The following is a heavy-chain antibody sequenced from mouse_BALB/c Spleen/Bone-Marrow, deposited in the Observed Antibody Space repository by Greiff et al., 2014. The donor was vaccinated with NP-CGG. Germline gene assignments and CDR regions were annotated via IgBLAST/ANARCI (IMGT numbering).Heavy chain of an antibody. CDR1: GYTFTSYY. J-gene: IGHJ4*01. V-gene: IGHV1S56*01. Sequence: QVHVKQSGPELVKPGASVRISCKASGYTFTSYYIHWVKQRPGQGLEWTGWIYPGNVNTKYNEKFKGKATLTADKSSSTAYMQLSSLTSEDSAVYFCARDTMDYWGQGTSVTVSS. CDR3: ARDTMDY. CDR2: IYPGNVNT.